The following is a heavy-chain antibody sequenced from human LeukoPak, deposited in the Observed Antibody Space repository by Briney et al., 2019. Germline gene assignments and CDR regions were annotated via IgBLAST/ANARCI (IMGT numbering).Heavy chain of an antibody. CDR2: ISYDGSNK. V-gene: IGHV3-30-3*01. J-gene: IGHJ4*02. CDR3: ARGRGYIYGYDY. Sequence: GGSLRLSCAASGFTFSSYAMHWVRQAPGKGLERVAFISYDGSNKYYSDSVKGRFTISRDNSKNTVYLQMNSLRAEDMAVYYCARGRGYIYGYDYWGQGTLVTVSS. CDR1: GFTFSSYA. D-gene: IGHD5-18*01.